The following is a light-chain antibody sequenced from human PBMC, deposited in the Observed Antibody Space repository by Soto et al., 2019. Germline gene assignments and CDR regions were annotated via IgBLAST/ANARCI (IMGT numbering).Light chain of an antibody. Sequence: EIVLTQSPGTLSWSPGERATLSCRASQSLSGNYLAWYQQKRGQAPRLLIYRASYRANGIPDRFSGSGSGTDFTLTISRLEPEDFAVYYCQVRTDWPPFKYTFGQGTKLEVK. V-gene: IGKV3D-20*02. J-gene: IGKJ2*01. CDR3: QVRTDWPPFKYT. CDR1: QSLSGNY. CDR2: RAS.